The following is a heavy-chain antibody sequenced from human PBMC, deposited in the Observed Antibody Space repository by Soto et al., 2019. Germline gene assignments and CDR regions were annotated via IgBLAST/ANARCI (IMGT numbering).Heavy chain of an antibody. CDR2: IWYDGRNT. Sequence: PGGSLRLSCAASGFTFSSYGMHWVRQAPGKGLEWVAVIWYDGRNTYYADSVKDRFTISRDDSNAIAYLQINSLQIEDTAVYYCTRPIAVADKASDYWGQGTLVTVSS. J-gene: IGHJ4*02. CDR3: TRPIAVADKASDY. CDR1: GFTFSSYG. D-gene: IGHD6-19*01. V-gene: IGHV3-33*01.